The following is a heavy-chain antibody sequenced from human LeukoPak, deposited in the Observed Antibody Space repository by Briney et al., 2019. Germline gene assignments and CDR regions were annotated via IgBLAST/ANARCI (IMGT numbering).Heavy chain of an antibody. CDR3: ARGLGVTQWPLDY. Sequence: ETLSLTCTVSGGSISSSSYYWSWIRQPPGQGLEWIGEINHSGSTNYNPSLKSRVTISVDTSKNQFSLKLSSVTAADTAVYYCARGLGVTQWPLDYWGQGTLVTVSS. D-gene: IGHD6-19*01. CDR1: GGSISSSSYY. V-gene: IGHV4-39*07. CDR2: INHSGST. J-gene: IGHJ4*02.